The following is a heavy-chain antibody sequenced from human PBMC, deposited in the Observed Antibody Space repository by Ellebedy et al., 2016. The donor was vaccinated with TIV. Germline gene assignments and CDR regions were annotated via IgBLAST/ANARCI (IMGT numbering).Heavy chain of an antibody. V-gene: IGHV3-23*01. Sequence: GGSLRLSCAASGFTFSNYAMTWVRQAPGKGLEWVSAISGSGTNTHYTDSLRGRFTISSDNSKNTLYLQIDSLRAEDTAVYYCAQTNWGSGGFYGMDVWGQGTTVTVSS. CDR3: AQTNWGSGGFYGMDV. CDR1: GFTFSNYA. D-gene: IGHD7-27*01. CDR2: ISGSGTNT. J-gene: IGHJ6*02.